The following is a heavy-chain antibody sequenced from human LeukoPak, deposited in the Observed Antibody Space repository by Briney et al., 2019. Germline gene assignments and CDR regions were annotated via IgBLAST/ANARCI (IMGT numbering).Heavy chain of an antibody. CDR2: ISAYSGGT. CDR1: GYTFTIYG. D-gene: IGHD3-10*01. Sequence: ASVKVSCKASGYTFTIYGITWVRQAPGQGLEWMGWISAYSGGTNYAQKLRGRVTMTTDTSTSTAYMELRSLRSDDTAVYYCARDRVPYYFDYWGQGTLVTVSS. J-gene: IGHJ4*02. CDR3: ARDRVPYYFDY. V-gene: IGHV1-18*01.